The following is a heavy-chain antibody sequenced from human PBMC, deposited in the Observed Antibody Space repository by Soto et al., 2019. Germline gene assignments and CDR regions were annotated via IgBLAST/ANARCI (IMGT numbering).Heavy chain of an antibody. D-gene: IGHD3-10*01. CDR1: GGSITSHY. Sequence: SETLSLTCAVSGGSITSHYWSWIRQPPGMGLEWVGSTYFRGSANYNPSLKSRVTISLDTSKNQLSLNLTAVTAADSAVYYCARDLRFRGWFDPWGQGKLVTVSS. CDR3: ARDLRFRGWFDP. V-gene: IGHV4-59*11. CDR2: TYFRGSA. J-gene: IGHJ5*02.